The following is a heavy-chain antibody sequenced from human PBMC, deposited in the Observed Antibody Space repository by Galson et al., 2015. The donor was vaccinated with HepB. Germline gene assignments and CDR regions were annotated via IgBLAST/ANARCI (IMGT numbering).Heavy chain of an antibody. J-gene: IGHJ4*02. Sequence: SLRLSCAASGFTFSDYYMSWIRQAPGKGLEWVSYISSSSSYTNYADSVKGRFTISRDNAKNSLYLQMNSLRAEDTAVYYCARIRSSGWRFDYWGQGALVTVSS. CDR3: ARIRSSGWRFDY. CDR1: GFTFSDYY. V-gene: IGHV3-11*06. CDR2: ISSSSSYT. D-gene: IGHD6-19*01.